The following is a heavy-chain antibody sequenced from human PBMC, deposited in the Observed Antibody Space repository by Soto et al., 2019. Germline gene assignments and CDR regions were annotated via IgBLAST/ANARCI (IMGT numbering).Heavy chain of an antibody. Sequence: VQLMESGGGVVHPGRSLRLSCAASGFPFSSYGMHWVRQAPGKGLEWVAVIWSDGSNKIYADSVQGRFTISRDNYQNTLYLHRNSLRDEDTAVYYCATDRGAAPFDYWGQGTLVTVSS. CDR3: ATDRGAAPFDY. CDR2: IWSDGSNK. J-gene: IGHJ4*02. CDR1: GFPFSSYG. D-gene: IGHD3-10*01. V-gene: IGHV3-33*01.